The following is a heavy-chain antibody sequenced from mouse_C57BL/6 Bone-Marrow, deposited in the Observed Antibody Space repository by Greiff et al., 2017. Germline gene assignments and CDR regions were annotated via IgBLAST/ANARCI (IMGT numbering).Heavy chain of an antibody. CDR1: GYTFTSYW. CDR3: AYYYGSSYPFDY. J-gene: IGHJ2*01. Sequence: QVQLQQPGAELVRPGTSVKLSCKASGYTFTSYWMHWVKQRPGQGLEWIGVIDPSDSYTNYNQKFKGKATLTVDTSSSTAYMQLSSLTSEDSAVYYCAYYYGSSYPFDYWGQGTTLTVSS. V-gene: IGHV1-59*01. CDR2: IDPSDSYT. D-gene: IGHD1-1*01.